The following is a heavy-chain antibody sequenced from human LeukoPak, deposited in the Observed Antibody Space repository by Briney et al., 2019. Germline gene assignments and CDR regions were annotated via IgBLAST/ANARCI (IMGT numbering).Heavy chain of an antibody. CDR3: AARREVYSD. D-gene: IGHD2-21*01. CDR2: LNEDGSEK. J-gene: IGHJ4*02. V-gene: IGHV3-7*01. Sequence: GGSLRLSCRASGFTFSNYWMSWVRQAPGKGLEWVANLNEDGSEKYYVDSVKGRFTISRDNAKNSQYLQMNSLRAEDTAIYYCAARREVYSDWGQGTLVTVSS. CDR1: GFTFSNYW.